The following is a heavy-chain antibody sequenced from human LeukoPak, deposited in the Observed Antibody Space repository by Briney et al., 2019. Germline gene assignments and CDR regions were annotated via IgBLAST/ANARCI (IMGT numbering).Heavy chain of an antibody. CDR1: GFIFRSYS. CDR2: ISSSSDYI. Sequence: GGSLRLSCAASGFIFRSYSMNWVRQAPGKGLEWVSSISSSSDYIYHADSVKGRFTISRDNAKNSLYLQMNSLSAEDTALYYCARETGDQAFDIWGQGTMVTVSS. D-gene: IGHD7-27*01. CDR3: ARETGDQAFDI. J-gene: IGHJ3*02. V-gene: IGHV3-21*01.